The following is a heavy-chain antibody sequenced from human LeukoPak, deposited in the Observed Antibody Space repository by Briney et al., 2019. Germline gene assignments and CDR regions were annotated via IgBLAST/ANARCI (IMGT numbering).Heavy chain of an antibody. CDR3: ARERGDYDSDNWFDS. D-gene: IGHD4-17*01. V-gene: IGHV4-59*01. Sequence: SETLSLTCTVSGASIGSYLWSWIRQPPGKGLEWIGYIYYGGGTRYNPSFESRITISVDTSKNRISLNLTSVTASDTAIYYCARERGDYDSDNWFDSWGQGTLVTVSS. J-gene: IGHJ5*01. CDR2: IYYGGGT. CDR1: GASIGSYL.